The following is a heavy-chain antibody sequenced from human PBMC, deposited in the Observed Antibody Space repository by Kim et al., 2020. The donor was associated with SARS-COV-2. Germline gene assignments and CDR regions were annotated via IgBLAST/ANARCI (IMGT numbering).Heavy chain of an antibody. CDR3: ARLASGYDFAFD. D-gene: IGHD5-12*01. V-gene: IGHV4-39*01. J-gene: IGHJ3*02. CDR2: IYYSGST. Sequence: SETLSLTCTVSGGSISSSSYYWGWIRQPPGKGLEWIGSIYYSGSTYYNPSLKSRVTISVDTSKNQFSLKLSSVTAADTAVYYCARLASGYDFAFDMGPRDNGHRLF. CDR1: GGSISSSSYY.